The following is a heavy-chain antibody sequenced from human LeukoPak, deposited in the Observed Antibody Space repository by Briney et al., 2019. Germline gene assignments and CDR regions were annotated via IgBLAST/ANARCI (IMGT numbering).Heavy chain of an antibody. CDR2: ISWNSGSI. D-gene: IGHD6-6*01. V-gene: IGHV3-9*01. Sequence: PGRSLRLSCAASGFTFDDYAMHWVRQAPGKGLEWGSGISWNSGSIGYADSVKGRFTISRDNAKNSLYLQMNSLRAEDTALYYCAKNSYSSSPEFDYWGQGTLVTVSS. CDR3: AKNSYSSSPEFDY. J-gene: IGHJ4*02. CDR1: GFTFDDYA.